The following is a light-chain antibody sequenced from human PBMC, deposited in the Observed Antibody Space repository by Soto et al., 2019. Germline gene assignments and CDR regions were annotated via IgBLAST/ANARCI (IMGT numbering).Light chain of an antibody. J-gene: IGLJ3*02. V-gene: IGLV2-23*01. Sequence: QSVLTQPASVSGSPGQSITISCTGTKSDVGNYHLVSWYQQHPGKPPKLMIYEGSKRPSGVSNRCSGSKSDNTASLTISGIQAEDEGDYYCCSYEGSNTWLFVGRTKVTVL. CDR2: EGS. CDR1: KSDVGNYHL. CDR3: CSYEGSNTWL.